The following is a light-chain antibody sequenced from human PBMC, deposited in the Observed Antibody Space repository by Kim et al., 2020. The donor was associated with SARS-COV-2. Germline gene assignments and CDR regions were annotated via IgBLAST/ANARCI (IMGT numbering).Light chain of an antibody. V-gene: IGKV1-5*03. CDR2: TAS. Sequence: ASVGDRVTITCRASQSISSWLAWYQQKPGKAPKLLIYTASSVESGVPSRFSGSGSGTEFTLTISSLQPDDFATYYCQQYNSYPWTFGQGTKVDIK. CDR3: QQYNSYPWT. J-gene: IGKJ1*01. CDR1: QSISSW.